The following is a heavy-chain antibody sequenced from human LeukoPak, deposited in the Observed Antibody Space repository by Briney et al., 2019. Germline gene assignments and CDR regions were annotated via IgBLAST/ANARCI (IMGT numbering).Heavy chain of an antibody. CDR2: IWYDVSKK. V-gene: IGHV3-33*01. CDR3: ARDASDYLTTVTTLRHDAFDI. J-gene: IGHJ3*02. CDR1: GFTFSSYG. D-gene: IGHD4-17*01. Sequence: PGRSLRLSCAASGFTFSSYGIHWVRQAPGKGLEWVAVIWYDVSKKYYADSVKGRFTISRDNSKNTLYLQMNSLRVEDTAVYYCARDASDYLTTVTTLRHDAFDIWGQGTMVTVSS.